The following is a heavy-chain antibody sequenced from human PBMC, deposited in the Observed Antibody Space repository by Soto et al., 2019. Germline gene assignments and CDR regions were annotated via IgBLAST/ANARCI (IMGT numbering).Heavy chain of an antibody. CDR1: GGSFSGYY. CDR2: INHSGST. J-gene: IGHJ4*02. Sequence: TSETLSLTCAVYGGSFSGYYWSWIRQPPGKGLEWIGEINHSGSTNYNPSLKSRVTISVDTSKNQFSLKLSSVTAADTAVYYGAREGYCSGGSCYSWGQGTFVTVS. V-gene: IGHV4-34*01. D-gene: IGHD2-15*01. CDR3: AREGYCSGGSCYS.